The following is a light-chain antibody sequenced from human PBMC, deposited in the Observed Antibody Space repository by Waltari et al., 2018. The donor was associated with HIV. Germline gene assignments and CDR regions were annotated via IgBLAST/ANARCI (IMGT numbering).Light chain of an antibody. V-gene: IGLV2-8*01. J-gene: IGLJ2*01. CDR2: DVS. CDR3: FSYAGNNFLL. Sequence: QSALTHPPPASGSPGQSVTISCAGTRSDIGLYNFVPWYQHHPGKAPKLMISDVSRRPSGVPDRFSGSKSGNTASLTVSGLQADDEATYYCFSYAGNNFLLFGGGTKLTVL. CDR1: RSDIGLYNF.